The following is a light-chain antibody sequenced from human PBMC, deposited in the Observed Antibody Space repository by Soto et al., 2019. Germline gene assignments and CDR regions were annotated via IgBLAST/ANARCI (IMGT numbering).Light chain of an antibody. CDR3: SSYTSNKTLA. J-gene: IGLJ2*01. CDR1: SSDVGRYDY. CDR2: DVS. V-gene: IGLV2-14*01. Sequence: QSALNQPASVSGSPGQSITISCTGTSSDVGRYDYVSWYQQHPGKAPKLMIYDVSNRPSGVSNRFSGSKSGNTASLTISGLQADDEADYYCSSYTSNKTLAFGGGTKLTVL.